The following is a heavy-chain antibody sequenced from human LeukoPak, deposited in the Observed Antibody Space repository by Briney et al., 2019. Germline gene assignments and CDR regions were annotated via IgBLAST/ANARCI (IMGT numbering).Heavy chain of an antibody. CDR3: ERDKLEYSISWSLSRDRNWFDP. CDR2: IYTSGST. V-gene: IGHV4-61*02. CDR1: GGSISSGSYY. J-gene: IGHJ5*02. Sequence: SETLSLTCTVSGGSISSGSYYWSWIRQPAWKELEWIGRIYTSGSTNYNPSLKSRVTISVDTSKNQSSLKLRSVSAADTAVYYCERDKLEYSISWSLSRDRNWFDPWGQGTLVTVSS. D-gene: IGHD6-6*01.